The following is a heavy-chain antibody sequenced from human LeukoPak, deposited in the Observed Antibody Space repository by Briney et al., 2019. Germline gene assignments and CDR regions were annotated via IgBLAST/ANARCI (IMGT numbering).Heavy chain of an antibody. CDR2: IIPIFGTA. D-gene: IGHD5-12*01. CDR1: GYTFTSYA. V-gene: IGHV1-69*13. CDR3: ARDSGLINSGYDYHYFDY. J-gene: IGHJ4*02. Sequence: SVKVSCKASGYTFTSYAMHWVRQAPGQRLEWMGGIIPIFGTANYAQKFQGRVTITADESTSTAYMELSSLRSEDTAVYYCARDSGLINSGYDYHYFDYWGQGTLVTVSS.